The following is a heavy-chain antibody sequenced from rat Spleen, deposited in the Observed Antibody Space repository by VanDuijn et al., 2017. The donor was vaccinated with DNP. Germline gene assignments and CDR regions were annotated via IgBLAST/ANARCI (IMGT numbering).Heavy chain of an antibody. D-gene: IGHD4-1*01. V-gene: IGHV2-30*01. CDR3: ARDWDGYNIDY. Sequence: QVQLKESGPGLVQPSQTLSLACTVSGFSLTSHHVHWVRPPSGKGLEWMGIIGTGGTTEYNPILKSRLSISRDTSKSQVFLRMNSLQSEDTATYYCARDWDGYNIDYWGQGVMVTVSS. CDR2: IGTGGTT. CDR1: GFSLTSHH. J-gene: IGHJ2*01.